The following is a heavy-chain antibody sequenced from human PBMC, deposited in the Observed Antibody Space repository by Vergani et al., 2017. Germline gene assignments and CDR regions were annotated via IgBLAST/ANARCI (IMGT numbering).Heavy chain of an antibody. CDR3: AKDREWLVIGY. CDR1: GFTFSSYG. J-gene: IGHJ4*02. Sequence: QVQLVESGGGVVQPGRSLRLSCAASGFTFSSYGMHWVRQAPGKGLEWVAVISYDGSNKYYADSVKGRFTISRDNSKNTLYLQMNSLRAEDTAVYYCAKDREWLVIGYWGQGTLVTVSS. D-gene: IGHD6-19*01. V-gene: IGHV3-30*18. CDR2: ISYDGSNK.